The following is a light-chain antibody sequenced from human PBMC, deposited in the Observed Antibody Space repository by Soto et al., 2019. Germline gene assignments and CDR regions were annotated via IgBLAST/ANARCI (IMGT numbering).Light chain of an antibody. CDR1: QSVSRSS. CDR2: GAS. Sequence: EIVLTQSPGTLSLSPGERATLSCRASQSVSRSSLAWYQQRPGQAPRLLIYGASSRATGIPDRFSGSGSGTDFTLTISRLEPEDFAVYYCQQYGSSPETFGQGTKVEVK. CDR3: QQYGSSPET. J-gene: IGKJ1*01. V-gene: IGKV3-20*01.